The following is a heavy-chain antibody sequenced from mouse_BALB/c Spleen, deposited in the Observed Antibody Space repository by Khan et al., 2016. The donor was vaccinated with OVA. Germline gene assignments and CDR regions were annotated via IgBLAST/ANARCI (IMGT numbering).Heavy chain of an antibody. CDR2: ISYSGNT. CDR3: ARVYGGDFDY. J-gene: IGHJ2*01. V-gene: IGHV3-2*02. Sequence: VQLKQSGPGLVKPSQSLSLTCTVTGYSIASDYVWNWIRQFPGNKLEWMGFISYSGNTNYNPSLKSRISITRDTSKNQFFLQLNSVTSEDTATDYCARVYGGDFDYWGQGTTLTVSS. D-gene: IGHD1-1*01. CDR1: GYSIASDYV.